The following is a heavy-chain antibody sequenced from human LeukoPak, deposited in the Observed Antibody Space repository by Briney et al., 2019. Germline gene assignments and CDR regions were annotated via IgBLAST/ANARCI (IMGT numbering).Heavy chain of an antibody. D-gene: IGHD3-10*01. CDR1: GFTFSSYS. J-gene: IGHJ4*02. CDR2: ISSSSSYI. CDR3: ARGSAMVRGVIRY. Sequence: GGSLRLSCAASGFTFSSYSVNWVRQAPGKGLEWVSSISSSSSYIYYADSVKGRFTISRDNAKNSLYLQMNSLRAEDTAVYYCARGSAMVRGVIRYWGQGTLVTVSS. V-gene: IGHV3-21*01.